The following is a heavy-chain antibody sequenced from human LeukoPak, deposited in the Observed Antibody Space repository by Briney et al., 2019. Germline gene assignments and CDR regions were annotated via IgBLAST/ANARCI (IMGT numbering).Heavy chain of an antibody. CDR2: INGRGDNT. CDR3: AKDPVSPGFNWFDP. D-gene: IGHD3-16*01. CDR1: GVIISSYA. Sequence: GGSLRLSCAASGVIISSYAMSWVRQAPGKGLEWVSAINGRGDNTYYADFVKGRFTISRDNSKSTVYLQMNSLRTEDTAVYYCAKDPVSPGFNWFDPGGRGTLVTSSS. V-gene: IGHV3-23*01. J-gene: IGHJ5*02.